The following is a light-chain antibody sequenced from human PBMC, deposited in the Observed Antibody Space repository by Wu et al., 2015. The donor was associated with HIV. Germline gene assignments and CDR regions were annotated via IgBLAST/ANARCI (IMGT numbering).Light chain of an antibody. V-gene: IGKV3D-20*02. J-gene: IGKJ5*01. CDR3: QQRSNWLSIT. Sequence: ENVLTQSPGTLSLSPGERATLSCRASQSLRSTYLAWYQQRPGQAPRLLIYGATSRASGVPGRFSGSGSGTDFTLTISSLEPEDSAVYYCQQRSNWLSITFGQGTRLEIK. CDR1: QSLRSTY. CDR2: GAT.